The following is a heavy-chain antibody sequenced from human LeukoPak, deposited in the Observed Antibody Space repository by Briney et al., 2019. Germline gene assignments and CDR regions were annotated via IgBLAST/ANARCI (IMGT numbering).Heavy chain of an antibody. CDR1: GFTFSSYA. J-gene: IGHJ5*02. CDR2: ISGSGGST. CDR3: AKVKGTVTTRGWFDP. V-gene: IGHV3-23*01. D-gene: IGHD4-17*01. Sequence: GGSLRLSCAASGFTFSSYAMSWVRQAPGKGLEWVSAISGSGGSTYYADSVKGRFTISRDNSKNPLYLQMNSLRAEDTAVYYCAKVKGTVTTRGWFDPWGQGTLVTVSS.